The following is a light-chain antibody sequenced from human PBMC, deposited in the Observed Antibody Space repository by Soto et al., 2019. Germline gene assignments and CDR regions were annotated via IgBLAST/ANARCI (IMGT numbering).Light chain of an antibody. V-gene: IGKV3-20*01. CDR2: DAF. CDR3: QQYGDSPRT. Sequence: EIMMTQSPDTLSVSPGESATLSCRASRSLDSGQLAWYQQKVGRAPRLLIHDAFMRATGIPDRFSGSGSGTDFTLTIARLEPEDFAVYYCQQYGDSPRTFGQGTRLEIK. J-gene: IGKJ5*01. CDR1: RSLDSGQ.